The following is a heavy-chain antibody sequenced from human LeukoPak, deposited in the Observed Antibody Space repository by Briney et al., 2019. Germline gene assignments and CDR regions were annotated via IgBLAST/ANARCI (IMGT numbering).Heavy chain of an antibody. V-gene: IGHV3-11*04. J-gene: IGHJ4*02. CDR2: ISGSGRTI. CDR1: GFILSDFSDYY. D-gene: IGHD2-21*02. Sequence: GGSLRLSCAASGFILSDFSDYYMSWIRQAPGKGLEWLSYISGSGRTIYYADSVKGRFTISRDNSKNTLYLQMNSLRAEDTAVYYCAKAQSSGDCYKDYFDYWGQGTLVTVSS. CDR3: AKAQSSGDCYKDYFDY.